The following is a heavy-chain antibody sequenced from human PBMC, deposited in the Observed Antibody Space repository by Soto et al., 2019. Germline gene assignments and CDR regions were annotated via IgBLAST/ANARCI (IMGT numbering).Heavy chain of an antibody. J-gene: IGHJ4*02. CDR1: AGSISTYY. D-gene: IGHD3-16*01. Sequence: SETLSLTCTVSAGSISTYYWSLIRQSPGKGLECVGYISDSGSTKYNPSLKSRVTISLHTTKNQFSLKLSSMTAADTGVYYCARDRTVRVRGQTVGGVFDYWGQGTPVTVSS. CDR2: ISDSGST. V-gene: IGHV4-59*01. CDR3: ARDRTVRVRGQTVGGVFDY.